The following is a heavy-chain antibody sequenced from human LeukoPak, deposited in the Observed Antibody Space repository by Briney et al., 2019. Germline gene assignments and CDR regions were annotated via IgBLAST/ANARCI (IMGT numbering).Heavy chain of an antibody. Sequence: SQTLSLTCTVSGGSISSGDYYWSWIRQPPGKGLEWIGYIYYSGSTYYNPSLKSRVTISVDTSKNQFPLKLSSVTAADTAVYYCASSYTYYYDSSGYSLDYWGQGTLVTVSS. V-gene: IGHV4-30-4*08. J-gene: IGHJ4*02. CDR1: GGSISSGDYY. CDR2: IYYSGST. CDR3: ASSYTYYYDSSGYSLDY. D-gene: IGHD3-22*01.